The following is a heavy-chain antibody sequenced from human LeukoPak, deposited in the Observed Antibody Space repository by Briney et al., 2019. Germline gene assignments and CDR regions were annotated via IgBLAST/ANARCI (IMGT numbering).Heavy chain of an antibody. CDR2: IYYSGST. CDR3: ARDKEVAGYCSGGTCPGAFDI. V-gene: IGHV4-59*01. J-gene: IGHJ3*02. Sequence: PSETLSLTCTVSGGSISSYYWSWIRQPPGKGLEWIGFIYYSGSTNYNPSLKSRVTISVDTSKNQFSLKLRSVTAADTAVYYCARDKEVAGYCSGGTCPGAFDIWGQGTMVT. CDR1: GGSISSYY. D-gene: IGHD2-15*01.